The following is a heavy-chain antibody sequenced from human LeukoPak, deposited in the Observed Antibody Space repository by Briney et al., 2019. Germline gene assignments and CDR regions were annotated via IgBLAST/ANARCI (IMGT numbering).Heavy chain of an antibody. J-gene: IGHJ4*02. CDR1: GFTFSSYG. D-gene: IGHD5-18*01. V-gene: IGHV4-34*01. Sequence: GSLRLSCAASGFTFSSYGMHWVRQPPGKGLEWIGEINHSGSTNYNPSLKSRVTISVDTSKSQFSLKLSSVTAADTAVYYCARIADTAMVDFDYWGQGTLVTVSS. CDR2: INHSGST. CDR3: ARIADTAMVDFDY.